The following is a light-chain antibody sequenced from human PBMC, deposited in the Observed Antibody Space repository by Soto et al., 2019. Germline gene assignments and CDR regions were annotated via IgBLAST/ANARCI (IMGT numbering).Light chain of an antibody. CDR3: MQGTHRPIT. J-gene: IGKJ5*01. CDR2: KVS. CDR1: QSLVHSDGIAY. Sequence: DVVMTQSPLSLPVTLGQPASISCRSNQSLVHSDGIAYFSWFQQRPGRSPRRLIYKVSVRDSGVPDRFSGSGSGTDFTLKISRVEAEDVGIYYCMQGTHRPITFGQGTRLEIK. V-gene: IGKV2-30*02.